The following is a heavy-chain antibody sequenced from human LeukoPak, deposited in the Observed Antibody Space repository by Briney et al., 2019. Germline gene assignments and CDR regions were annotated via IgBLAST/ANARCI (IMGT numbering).Heavy chain of an antibody. CDR3: AKDRFVFGPFDY. Sequence: GGSLRLSCAASGFTFSSYGLHWVRQAPGKGLEWVAFIRFDGSNEYYADSVKGRFTISRDNSKNTLYLQMNSLRAEDTAVYYCAKDRFVFGPFDYWGQGTLVTVSS. V-gene: IGHV3-30*02. D-gene: IGHD3-10*01. J-gene: IGHJ4*02. CDR2: IRFDGSNE. CDR1: GFTFSSYG.